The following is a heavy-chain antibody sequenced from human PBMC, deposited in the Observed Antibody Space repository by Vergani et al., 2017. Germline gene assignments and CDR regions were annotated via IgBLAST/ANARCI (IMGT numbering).Heavy chain of an antibody. CDR2: IYHSGST. Sequence: QVQLQQWGAGLLKPSETLSLTCAVYGGSFSGYYWGWIRQPPGKGLEWIGSIYHSGSTYYNPSLKSRVTISVDTSKNQFSLKLSSVTAADTAVYYCAKVTRYYYDSSGYLVWGQGTLVTVSS. J-gene: IGHJ4*02. V-gene: IGHV4-34*01. CDR1: GGSFSGYY. CDR3: AKVTRYYYDSSGYLV. D-gene: IGHD3-22*01.